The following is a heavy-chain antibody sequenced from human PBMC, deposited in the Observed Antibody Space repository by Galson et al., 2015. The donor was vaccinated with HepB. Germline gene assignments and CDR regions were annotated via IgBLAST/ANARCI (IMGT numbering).Heavy chain of an antibody. CDR1: GFTFSRYA. Sequence: SLRLSCAASGFTFSRYAMHWVRRAPGKGLEWVAVISYDGRNKKYGDTVEGRFTISRDSSRDTLSVHMDRLTVEDTAIYYCAKGDVAYSSSSGGFHYWGQGILVTVSS. CDR3: AKGDVAYSSSSGGFHY. CDR2: ISYDGRNK. V-gene: IGHV3-30*18. J-gene: IGHJ4*02. D-gene: IGHD6-6*01.